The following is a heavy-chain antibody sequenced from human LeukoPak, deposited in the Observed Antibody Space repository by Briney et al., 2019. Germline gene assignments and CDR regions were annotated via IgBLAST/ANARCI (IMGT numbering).Heavy chain of an antibody. CDR3: ARVGYYDFWSGYYEVYNWFDP. CDR2: ISSSSSYI. D-gene: IGHD3-3*01. CDR1: GFTFSSYS. J-gene: IGHJ5*02. Sequence: GGSLRLSCAASGFTFSSYSMNWVRRAPGKGLEWVSSISSSSSYIYYADSVKGRFTISRDNAKNSLYLQMNSLRAEDTAVYYCARVGYYDFWSGYYEVYNWFDPWGQGTLVTVSS. V-gene: IGHV3-21*01.